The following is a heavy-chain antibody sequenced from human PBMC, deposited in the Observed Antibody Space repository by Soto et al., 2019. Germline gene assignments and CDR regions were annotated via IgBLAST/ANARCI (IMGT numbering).Heavy chain of an antibody. J-gene: IGHJ6*02. Sequence: ASVKVSCKASGYTFTSYAISWVRQAPGQGREGMGGIIPILGRANYAQEFQGRVTITADDSTSTAYMELSSLRSEDTAVYYRARRGDSGSYYGYYYGMDVWGQGTTVTVSS. CDR1: GYTFTSYA. D-gene: IGHD3-10*01. CDR2: IIPILGRA. V-gene: IGHV1-69*13. CDR3: ARRGDSGSYYGYYYGMDV.